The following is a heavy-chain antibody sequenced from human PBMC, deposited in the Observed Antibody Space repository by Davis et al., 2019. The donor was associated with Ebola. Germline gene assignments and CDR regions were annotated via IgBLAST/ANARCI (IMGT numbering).Heavy chain of an antibody. CDR1: GFTFSSYW. D-gene: IGHD2-15*01. CDR3: AKERDSGGSSSDY. V-gene: IGHV3-30*18. J-gene: IGHJ4*02. CDR2: VSYDGSNQ. Sequence: GESLKISCAASGFTFSSYWMSWVRQAPGRGLEWVAVVSYDGSNQHYADSVMGRFTISRDNSKSTVNLQMNSLRAEDTAVYYCAKERDSGGSSSDYWGQGTLVTVST.